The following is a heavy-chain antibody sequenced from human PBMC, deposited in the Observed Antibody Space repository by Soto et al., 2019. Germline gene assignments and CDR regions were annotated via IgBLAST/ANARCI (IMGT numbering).Heavy chain of an antibody. CDR3: ARGLYSGDY. CDR1: GYIFTNYY. V-gene: IGHV1-46*01. Sequence: ASVKVSCKASGYIFTNYYIHWVRQAPGQGLEWMGIINPNGGSTNSAQKFQGRIILTRDTSTSTVYMDLCSLRSEDTAVYYCARGLYSGDYWGQGTLVTVSS. J-gene: IGHJ4*02. CDR2: INPNGGST. D-gene: IGHD3-10*01.